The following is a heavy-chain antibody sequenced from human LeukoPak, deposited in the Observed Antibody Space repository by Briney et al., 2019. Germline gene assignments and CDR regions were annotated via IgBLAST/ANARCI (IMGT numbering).Heavy chain of an antibody. V-gene: IGHV1-2*02. D-gene: IGHD3-3*01. J-gene: IGHJ6*02. CDR2: INPNSGGT. CDR3: ARCHYDFWSGYRSYCYGMDV. Sequence: ASVKVSCKASGYTFTGYYMHWVRQAPGQGLEWMGWINPNSGGTNYAQKFQGRVTMTRDTSISTAYMELSRLRSDDTAVYYCARCHYDFWSGYRSYCYGMDVWGQGTTVTVSS. CDR1: GYTFTGYY.